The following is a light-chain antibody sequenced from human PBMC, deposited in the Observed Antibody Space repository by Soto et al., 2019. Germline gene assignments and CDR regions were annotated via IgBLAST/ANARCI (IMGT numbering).Light chain of an antibody. CDR2: GAS. Sequence: DIVLTQSPGTLSLSPGEIATLSFSASQSVINIYIAWYQQKPGQAPRVLIYGASRRATGIPDRFSGSGSGTDFTLTISRLEPEDFAVYYCQQYGGSPRTFGQGTKVDIK. CDR3: QQYGGSPRT. J-gene: IGKJ1*01. CDR1: QSVINIY. V-gene: IGKV3-20*01.